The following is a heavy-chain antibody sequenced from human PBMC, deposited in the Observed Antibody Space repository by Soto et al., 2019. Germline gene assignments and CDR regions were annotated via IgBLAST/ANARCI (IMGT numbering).Heavy chain of an antibody. D-gene: IGHD3-3*01. J-gene: IGHJ5*02. CDR1: GFPFSSYS. V-gene: IGHV3-21*01. CDR2: ISSSSSYI. CDR3: ARGLFGVAPRWSAP. Sequence: GGSLRLFCAASGFPFSSYSIHLVRQAPGKGLEWVSSISSSSSYIYYADSVKGRFTISRDNAKNSLYLQMNSLRAEDTALYYCARGLFGVAPRWSAPGGQGTLVTVSS.